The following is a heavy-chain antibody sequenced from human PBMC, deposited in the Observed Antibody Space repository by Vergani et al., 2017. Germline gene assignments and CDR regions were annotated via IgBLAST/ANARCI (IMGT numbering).Heavy chain of an antibody. CDR2: ISGHGDRT. J-gene: IGHJ6*02. V-gene: IGHV3-23*01. D-gene: IGHD6-13*01. CDR3: DRGGEQQLVPVSDYGMDV. CDR1: GFPFSNSA. Sequence: EVHLLESGGGQVEAGGSLRLSCVASGFPFSNSAMSWVRQTSGKGLEWVSAISGHGDRTYYAESVKGRFTISRDNSKNTLYLKMNSLRAEDTAVYYCDRGGEQQLVPVSDYGMDVWGRGTTVTVSS.